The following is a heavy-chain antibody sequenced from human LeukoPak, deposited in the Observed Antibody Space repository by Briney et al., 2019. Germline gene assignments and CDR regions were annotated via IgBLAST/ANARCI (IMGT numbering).Heavy chain of an antibody. CDR3: ARGSQLVVVVAATPGWFDP. V-gene: IGHV4-31*03. Sequence: SETLSLTCTVSGGSISSGGYYWSWIRQHPGKGLERIGYIYYSGSTYYNPSLKSRVTISVDTSKNQFSLKLSSVTAADTAVYYCARGSQLVVVVAATPGWFDPWGQGTLVTVSS. D-gene: IGHD2-15*01. CDR2: IYYSGST. CDR1: GGSISSGGYY. J-gene: IGHJ5*02.